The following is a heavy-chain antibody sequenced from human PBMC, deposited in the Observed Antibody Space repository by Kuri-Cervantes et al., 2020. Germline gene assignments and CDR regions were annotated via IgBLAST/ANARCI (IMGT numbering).Heavy chain of an antibody. CDR2: INHSGST. CDR1: GGSFSGYY. CDR3: ARGDNYYYYGMDV. D-gene: IGHD2-15*01. J-gene: IGHJ6*02. Sequence: SETLSLTCAVYGGSFSGYYWSWIRQLPGKGLEWIGEINHSGSTNYNPSLKSRVTISVDTSKNQFSLKLSSVTAADTAVYYCARGDNYYYYGMDVWGQGTTVTVSS. V-gene: IGHV4-34*01.